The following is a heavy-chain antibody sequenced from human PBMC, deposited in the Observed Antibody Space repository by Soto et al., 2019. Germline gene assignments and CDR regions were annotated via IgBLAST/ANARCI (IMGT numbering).Heavy chain of an antibody. Sequence: PGGSLRLSCAASGFTFSSYWMHWVRQAPGKGPVWVSRINNDGSSTTYADSVKGRFTISRDNAKNTVYLQMNSLSAEATAVSYCARDTSSYGGNPLFDYWGQGTLVTVSS. CDR2: INNDGSST. V-gene: IGHV3-74*01. CDR3: ARDTSSYGGNPLFDY. CDR1: GFTFSSYW. D-gene: IGHD4-17*01. J-gene: IGHJ4*02.